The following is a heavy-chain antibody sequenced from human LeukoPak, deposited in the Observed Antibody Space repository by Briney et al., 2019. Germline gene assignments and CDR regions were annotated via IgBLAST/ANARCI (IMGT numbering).Heavy chain of an antibody. D-gene: IGHD3-22*01. CDR1: GFTFSSYG. V-gene: IGHV3-30*18. CDR3: AKDLYYYDSSGYRPGYYYGMDV. CDR2: ISYDGSNK. J-gene: IGHJ6*02. Sequence: GGSLRLSCAASGFTFSSYGMHWVRQAPGKGLEWVAVISYDGSNKYYADSVKGRFTISRDNSKNTLYLQMNSLGAEDTAVYYCAKDLYYYDSSGYRPGYYYGMDVWGQGTTVTVSS.